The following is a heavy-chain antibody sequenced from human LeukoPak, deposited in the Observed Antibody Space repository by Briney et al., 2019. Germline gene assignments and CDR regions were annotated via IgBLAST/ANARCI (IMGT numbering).Heavy chain of an antibody. J-gene: IGHJ4*02. CDR3: ARGGSGFFVTEFDH. CDR1: GFTFSINA. Sequence: PGGSLRLSCAASGFTFSINAMRWVRLPPGKGLEWVAVIWYDGGTKYYADSVEGRFTISRDNSKSTLFLQMNSLRAEDTAVYYCARGGSGFFVTEFDHWGQGALVTVSS. D-gene: IGHD3-22*01. CDR2: IWYDGGTK. V-gene: IGHV3-33*01.